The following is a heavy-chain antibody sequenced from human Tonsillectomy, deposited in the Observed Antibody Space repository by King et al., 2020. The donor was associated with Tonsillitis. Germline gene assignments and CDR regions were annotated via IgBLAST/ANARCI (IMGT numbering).Heavy chain of an antibody. Sequence: QLVQSGAEVKKPGESLKISCRAFGYSFTSHWIAWFRQMPGKGLEWMGIIYAGDSDTRYSPSFQGQVTLSVDKSINSAFLQWISLKASDTAMYYCARPPRYSCNHLSGAFEIWGQGTNVIVSS. CDR2: IYAGDSDT. D-gene: IGHD5-12*01. CDR1: GYSFTSHW. V-gene: IGHV5-51*01. J-gene: IGHJ3*02. CDR3: ARPPRYSCNHLSGAFEI.